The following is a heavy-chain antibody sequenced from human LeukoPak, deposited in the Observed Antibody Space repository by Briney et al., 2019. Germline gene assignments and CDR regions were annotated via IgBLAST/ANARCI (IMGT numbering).Heavy chain of an antibody. CDR1: GGTFSSYA. J-gene: IGHJ1*01. Sequence: SVEVSCKASGGTFSSYAISWVRQAPGQGLEWMGRIIPILGIANYAQKFQGRVTITADKSTSTAYMELSSLRSEDTAVYYCASHYYGSGSYYKKGEYFQHWGQGTLVTVSS. CDR2: IIPILGIA. D-gene: IGHD3-10*01. CDR3: ASHYYGSGSYYKKGEYFQH. V-gene: IGHV1-69*04.